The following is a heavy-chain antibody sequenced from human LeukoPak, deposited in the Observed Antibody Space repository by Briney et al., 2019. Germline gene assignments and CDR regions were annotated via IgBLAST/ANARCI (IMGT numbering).Heavy chain of an antibody. D-gene: IGHD3-22*01. V-gene: IGHV4-59*01. CDR3: ARVYYYDSSGYNQDAFDI. CDR2: IYYSGST. J-gene: IGHJ3*02. Sequence: SETLSLTCTVSGGSISSYYWSWIRQPPGKGLEWIGYIYYSGSTNYNPSLKSRVTISVDTSKNQFSLKLSSVTAADTAVYYCARVYYYDSSGYNQDAFDIWGQGTMVTDSS. CDR1: GGSISSYY.